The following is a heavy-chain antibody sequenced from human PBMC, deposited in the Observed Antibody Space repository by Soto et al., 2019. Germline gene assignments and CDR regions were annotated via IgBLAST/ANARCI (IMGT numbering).Heavy chain of an antibody. CDR1: GYTFTDYG. CDR3: AREEGISDWHAFDY. CDR2: ISTYNGNT. V-gene: IGHV1-18*04. J-gene: IGHJ4*02. Sequence: ASVKVSCKASGYTFTDYGISWVRQAPGQGLEWMGWISTYNGNTIYAQKIQGRVTMTTDTSTSTAYVELRSLRSDDTAVYYCAREEGISDWHAFDYWGQGPLVTVSS. D-gene: IGHD6-19*01.